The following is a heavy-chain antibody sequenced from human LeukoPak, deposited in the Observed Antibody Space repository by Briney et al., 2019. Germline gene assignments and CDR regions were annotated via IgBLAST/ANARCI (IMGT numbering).Heavy chain of an antibody. CDR1: GYRFSPYW. V-gene: IGHV3-7*03. J-gene: IGHJ4*02. CDR2: ISDGGRAT. CDR3: TRENYVPDS. D-gene: IGHD3-10*02. Sequence: PGGSLRLSCVASGYRFSPYWMSWVRQTPGKGLEWVASISDGGRATYYVDSVRGRFTISRDDARNSLFLQMNGLRADVTAVYYCTRENYVPDSWGQGTLVTVSS.